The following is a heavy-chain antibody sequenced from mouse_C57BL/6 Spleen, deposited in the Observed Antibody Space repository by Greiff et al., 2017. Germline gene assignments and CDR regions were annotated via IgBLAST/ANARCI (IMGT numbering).Heavy chain of an antibody. V-gene: IGHV1-18*01. J-gene: IGHJ1*03. CDR2: INPNNGGT. CDR1: GYTFTDYN. Sequence: EVQLQQSGPELVKPGASVKIPCKASGYTFTDYNMDWVKQSHGKSLEWIGDINPNNGGTIYNQKFKGKATLTVDKSSSTAYMELRSLTSEDTAVYYCARLDYYGSIYWYVDVWGTGTTVTVSS. D-gene: IGHD1-1*01. CDR3: ARLDYYGSIYWYVDV.